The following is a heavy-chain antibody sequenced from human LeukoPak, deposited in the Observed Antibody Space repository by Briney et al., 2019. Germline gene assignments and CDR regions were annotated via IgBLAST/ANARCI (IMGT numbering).Heavy chain of an antibody. CDR2: ISGSGGDI. D-gene: IGHD5-18*01. J-gene: IGHJ6*02. V-gene: IGHV3-23*01. CDR1: GFTFDSYG. Sequence: GGSLRLSSAASGFTFDSYGMSWVRQAPGKGLEWVSSISGSGGDIYYADSVKGRFTISRDNSKNTLVLQMNSLRAEDTAVYYCARDAVDTANAVWGQGTTVTVSS. CDR3: ARDAVDTANAV.